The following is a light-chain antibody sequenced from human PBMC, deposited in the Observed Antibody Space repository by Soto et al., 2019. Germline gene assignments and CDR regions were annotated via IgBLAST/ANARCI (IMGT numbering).Light chain of an antibody. CDR1: QSVLYSSNNKNY. V-gene: IGKV4-1*01. Sequence: DIVMTQSPDSLAVSLGERATINCKSSQSVLYSSNNKNYLAWYQQKPGQPPKLLIYWASTRESGVPDRFSGSGSGTDFTLTISSLQAEDVAVYYCQKYYSHWTFGQGTKVEIK. J-gene: IGKJ1*01. CDR2: WAS. CDR3: QKYYSHWT.